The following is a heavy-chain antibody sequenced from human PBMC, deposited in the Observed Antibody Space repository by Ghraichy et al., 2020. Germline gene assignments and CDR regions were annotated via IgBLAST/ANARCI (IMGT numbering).Heavy chain of an antibody. Sequence: GESLNISCAASGFTFSSYWMSWVRQAPGKGLEWVANIKHDGSEKYYVDSVKGRFTISRDNAKNSLYLQMNSLSAEDTAVFYCAKANFDYWGQGTLVTVSS. V-gene: IGHV3-7*01. J-gene: IGHJ4*02. CDR2: IKHDGSEK. CDR1: GFTFSSYW. CDR3: AKANFDY.